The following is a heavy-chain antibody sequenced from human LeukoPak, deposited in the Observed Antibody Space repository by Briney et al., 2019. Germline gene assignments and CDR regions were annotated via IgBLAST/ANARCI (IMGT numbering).Heavy chain of an antibody. Sequence: GGSLRLSCAASGFTFSSYSMNWVRQATGKALECVSSISSSSSYIYYADSVKGRFTISRDNAKNSLYLQMNSLRAEDTAVYYCARDKSSGWNVGVNWFDPWGQGTLVTVSS. D-gene: IGHD6-19*01. CDR3: ARDKSSGWNVGVNWFDP. J-gene: IGHJ5*02. CDR2: ISSSSSYI. CDR1: GFTFSSYS. V-gene: IGHV3-21*01.